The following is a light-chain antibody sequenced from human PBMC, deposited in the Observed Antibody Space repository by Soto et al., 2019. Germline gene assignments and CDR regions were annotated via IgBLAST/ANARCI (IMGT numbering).Light chain of an antibody. V-gene: IGLV3-21*01. Sequence: SYELTQPPSVSVAPGETARISCGGNNVGSRRVHWYQQKPGQAPFLCIYYDSDRPSGIPERFSGSNSGNTATLIISRVEAGDEADYYCQVWEATGDQVVFGGGTKLTVL. CDR1: NVGSRR. J-gene: IGLJ2*01. CDR3: QVWEATGDQVV. CDR2: YDS.